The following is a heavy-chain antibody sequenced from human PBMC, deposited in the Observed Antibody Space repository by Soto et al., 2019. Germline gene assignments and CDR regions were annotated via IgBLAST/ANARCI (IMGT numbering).Heavy chain of an antibody. CDR3: GNGISSATIGSYGMDV. CDR2: ISYDGNYI. J-gene: IGHJ6*02. Sequence: PGGSLRLSCEASGFAFSIYAMHWVRQAPGKGLEWVGVISYDGNYIYYADSVKGRFTISRDNSQNTLYVQVNSLRPEDTAVYYCGNGISSATIGSYGMDVWGQGTTVTVSS. V-gene: IGHV3-30*18. D-gene: IGHD2-15*01. CDR1: GFAFSIYA.